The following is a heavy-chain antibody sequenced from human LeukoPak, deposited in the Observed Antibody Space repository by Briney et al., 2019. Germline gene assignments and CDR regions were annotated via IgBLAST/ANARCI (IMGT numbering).Heavy chain of an antibody. Sequence: GGSLRLSCAASGFTFSNAWLSWVRQAPGKGLEWVGRIKKKADGGTIDYAAPVKGRFTISREDLKNTLYLQVNSLRTEDTAVYYCTTGRFYHDSSFDWGQGTLVTVSS. D-gene: IGHD3-22*01. CDR3: TTGRFYHDSSFD. J-gene: IGHJ4*02. V-gene: IGHV3-15*01. CDR1: GFTFSNAW. CDR2: IKKKADGGTI.